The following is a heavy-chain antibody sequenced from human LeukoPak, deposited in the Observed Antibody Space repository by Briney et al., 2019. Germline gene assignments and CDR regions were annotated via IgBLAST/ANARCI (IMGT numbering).Heavy chain of an antibody. Sequence: GGSLRLSCAASRFIVSTNYMTWVRQAPGKGLEWVSVLYSGRSTYYADSVRGRFTISRDNSKNTLFLQMNSLRVEGTAIYYCARGEPLSWGQGTLVTVSS. V-gene: IGHV3-53*01. J-gene: IGHJ1*01. CDR1: RFIVSTNY. CDR3: ARGEPLS. CDR2: LYSGRST.